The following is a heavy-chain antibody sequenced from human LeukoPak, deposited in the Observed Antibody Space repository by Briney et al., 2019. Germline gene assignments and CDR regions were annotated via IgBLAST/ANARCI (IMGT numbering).Heavy chain of an antibody. D-gene: IGHD4-23*01. CDR3: ATSEGGGFFDY. J-gene: IGHJ4*02. CDR1: GYSINSGYH. CDR2: MHHTGST. Sequence: SETLSLTCSVSGYSINSGYHWGWIRQPPGKGLEWIAIMHHTGSTHYNPSLQSRVTISIDTSKNHFSLKLRSVSAADTAIYYCATSEGGGFFDYWGQGTPVTVSS. V-gene: IGHV4-38-2*01.